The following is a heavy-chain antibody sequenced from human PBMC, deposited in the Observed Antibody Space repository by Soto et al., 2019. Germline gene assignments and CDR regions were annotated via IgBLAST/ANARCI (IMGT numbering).Heavy chain of an antibody. V-gene: IGHV1-46*01. CDR3: ARAPNWNYVRYGMDV. Sequence: QVQLVQSGAEVKKPGASVKVSCKASGYTFTSYYMHWVRQAPGQGLEWMGIINPSGGSTSYAQKFQGRVTMTRDTSTSTVYRELSSLRSEDTAVYYCARAPNWNYVRYGMDVWGQGTTVTVSS. J-gene: IGHJ6*02. D-gene: IGHD1-7*01. CDR1: GYTFTSYY. CDR2: INPSGGST.